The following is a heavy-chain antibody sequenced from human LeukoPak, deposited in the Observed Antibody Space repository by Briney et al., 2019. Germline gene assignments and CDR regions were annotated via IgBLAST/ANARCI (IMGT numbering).Heavy chain of an antibody. V-gene: IGHV1-46*02. CDR2: FNPHGRP. Sequence: ASVKVSRKASGYTFNTHYIHWVRQAPGQGLGWMGMFNPHGRPRNSQKCQGRVTMTRATSTTTVTMELSSLRSEDTAVYYCARTVYDILSGFDYWGQGALVTVSS. D-gene: IGHD3-9*01. CDR3: ARTVYDILSGFDY. J-gene: IGHJ4*02. CDR1: GYTFNTHY.